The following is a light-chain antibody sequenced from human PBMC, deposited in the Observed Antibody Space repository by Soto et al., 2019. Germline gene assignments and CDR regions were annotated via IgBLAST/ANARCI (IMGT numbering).Light chain of an antibody. CDR1: SSNIGSNY. Sequence: QAVLTQPPSASGTPGQRVTISCSGSSSNIGSNYVYWYQQLPGTAPKLLIYRNNQRPSGVPDRFSGSKSGTSASLAISGLRSEDEADYYCAACDDSLSASYVFGPALKVTV. V-gene: IGLV1-47*01. CDR3: AACDDSLSASYV. CDR2: RNN. J-gene: IGLJ1*01.